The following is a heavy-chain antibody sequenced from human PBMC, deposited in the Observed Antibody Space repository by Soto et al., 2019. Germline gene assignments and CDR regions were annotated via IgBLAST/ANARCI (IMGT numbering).Heavy chain of an antibody. CDR1: GFTFGDYA. D-gene: IGHD3-16*01. CDR2: IRRNAYGGTT. CDR3: TRASSLDFDF. J-gene: IGHJ4*02. Sequence: GALRLSCTTSGFTFGDYALSWVRQAPGKGLEWVGFIRRNAYGGTTDYAASVKGRFTISRDDSKSIAYLQMNSLRTEDTALYYCTRASSLDFDFWGQGTLVTVSS. V-gene: IGHV3-49*04.